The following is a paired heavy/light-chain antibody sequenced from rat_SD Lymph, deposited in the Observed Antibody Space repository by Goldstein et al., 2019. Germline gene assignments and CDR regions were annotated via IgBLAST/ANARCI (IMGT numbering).Light chain of an antibody. CDR1: QDIGNY. CDR2: GAT. V-gene: IGKV14S18*01. J-gene: IGKJ2-2*01. CDR3: LQHNEYPDT. Sequence: DIQMTQSPSSLPASLGDRVTITCRASQDIGNYLRWFQQKPGKSPRLMIYGATNLAAGVPSRFSGSRSGSDYSLTINSLESEDMAIYYCLQHNEYPDTFGAGTKLELK.
Heavy chain of an antibody. D-gene: IGHD1-11*01. CDR1: GFTFSNYG. V-gene: IGHV5-34*01. CDR2: ISSGSSYI. Sequence: EVQLVESGGGLVQPGRSMKLSCAASGFTFSNYGMNWIRQAPGKGLEWVAYISSGSSYIYYAETVKGRFTISRDNAKNTLYLQMTSLRSEDTALYYCARHAIRRVMVAWGQGASVTVSS. CDR3: ARHAIRRVMVA. J-gene: IGHJ4*01.